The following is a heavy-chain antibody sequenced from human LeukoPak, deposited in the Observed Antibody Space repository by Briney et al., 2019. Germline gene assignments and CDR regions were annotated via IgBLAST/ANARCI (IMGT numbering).Heavy chain of an antibody. CDR2: IWYDGSHQ. CDR3: GKDGRSGYHP. CDR1: GFPFSGSG. J-gene: IGHJ5*02. Sequence: GSLRLSCAASGFPFSGSGMHWVRQAPGKGLEWVAVIWYDGSHQYYADSVKGRFTISRDNSKNTLDLQMNSLRVEDTAVYFCGKDGRSGYHPWGKGTLVTVSS. V-gene: IGHV3-33*06. D-gene: IGHD5-12*01.